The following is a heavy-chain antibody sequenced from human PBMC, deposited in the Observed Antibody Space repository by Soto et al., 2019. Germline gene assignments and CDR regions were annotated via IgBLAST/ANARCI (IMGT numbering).Heavy chain of an antibody. CDR1: GFTFSSYG. J-gene: IGHJ4*02. D-gene: IGHD2-2*01. CDR2: ISYDGSNK. V-gene: IGHV3-30*18. Sequence: QVQLVESGGGVVQPGRSLRLSCAASGFTFSSYGMHWVRQAPGKGLEWVTVISYDGSNKYYADSVKGRFTISRDNSKNTLDLQMNSLRAEDTAVYYCAQGPGTSTSPYYFDYWGQGTLVTVSS. CDR3: AQGPGTSTSPYYFDY.